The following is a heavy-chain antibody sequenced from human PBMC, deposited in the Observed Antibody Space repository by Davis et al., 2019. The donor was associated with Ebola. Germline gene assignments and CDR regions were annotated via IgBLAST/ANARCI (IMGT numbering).Heavy chain of an antibody. CDR3: ARILAGDSSGGGDFYYDMDV. CDR2: IDEDGSEK. J-gene: IGHJ6*03. CDR1: GFDFSRYW. V-gene: IGHV3-7*03. Sequence: GESLKISCATSGFDFSRYWMSWVRQAPGTGLEWLATIDEDGSEKSYVGSVKGRLTVSRDNPTKSLTLHMNDLRFGATAVDYCARILAGDSSGGGDFYYDMDVWGKGTTVTVSS. D-gene: IGHD3-22*01.